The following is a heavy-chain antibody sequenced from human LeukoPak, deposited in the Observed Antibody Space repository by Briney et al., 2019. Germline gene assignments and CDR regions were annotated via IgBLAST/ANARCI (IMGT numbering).Heavy chain of an antibody. CDR1: GFTFSSYG. V-gene: IGHV3-33*01. Sequence: PGGSLRLSCAASGFTFSSYGMHWVRQAPGKGLEWVAVIWYDGSSKYYADSVKGRFTISRDNSKNTLYLQMNSLRAEDTAVYYCARGSDCSSTSCYPWFDPWGQGTLVTVSS. D-gene: IGHD2-2*01. CDR3: ARGSDCSSTSCYPWFDP. CDR2: IWYDGSSK. J-gene: IGHJ5*02.